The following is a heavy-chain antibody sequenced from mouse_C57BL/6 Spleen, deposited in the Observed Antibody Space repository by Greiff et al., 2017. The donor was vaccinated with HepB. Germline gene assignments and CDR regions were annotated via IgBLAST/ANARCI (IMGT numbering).Heavy chain of an antibody. CDR3: ASLYGSSLYAMDY. V-gene: IGHV1-26*01. CDR2: INPNNGGT. Sequence: EVQLQQSGPELVKPGASVKISCKASGYTFTDYYMNWVKQSHGKSLEWIGDINPNNGGTSYNQKFKGKATLTVDKSSSTAYMERRSLTSEDSAVYYCASLYGSSLYAMDYWGQGTSVTVSS. D-gene: IGHD1-1*01. CDR1: GYTFTDYY. J-gene: IGHJ4*01.